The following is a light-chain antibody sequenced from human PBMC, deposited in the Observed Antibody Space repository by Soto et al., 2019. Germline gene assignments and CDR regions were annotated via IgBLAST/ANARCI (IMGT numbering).Light chain of an antibody. Sequence: VLSLSVGSLSLSPGERATLSCKTSQRSGCNFVAWYQQKPGQAPRLLIYASVTRATGIPDRFSGSASGTDFTLTINRLEPDDFPVYYCHSYCHSPPFCQGTRLEI. CDR3: HSYCHSPP. CDR1: QRSGCNF. CDR2: ASV. V-gene: IGKV3-20*01. J-gene: IGKJ5*01.